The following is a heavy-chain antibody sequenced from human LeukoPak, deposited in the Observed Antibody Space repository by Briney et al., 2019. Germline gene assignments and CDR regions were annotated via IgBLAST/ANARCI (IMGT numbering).Heavy chain of an antibody. V-gene: IGHV3-48*03. D-gene: IGHD2-2*01. CDR1: GFTFSNYD. CDR3: ARDQGIVVVPAARFDP. Sequence: GGSLRLSCAASGFTFSNYDMNWVRQAPGKGLEWVSYISSSGSTIYYADSVKGRFTISRDNAKNSLYLQMNSLRAEDTAVYYCARDQGIVVVPAARFDPWGQGTLVTVSS. J-gene: IGHJ5*02. CDR2: ISSSGSTI.